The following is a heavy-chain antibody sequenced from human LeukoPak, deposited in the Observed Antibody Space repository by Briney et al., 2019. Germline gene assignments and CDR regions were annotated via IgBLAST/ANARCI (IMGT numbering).Heavy chain of an antibody. D-gene: IGHD5-12*01. J-gene: IGHJ4*02. CDR1: GFTFSSYG. V-gene: IGHV3-33*01. CDR2: IWYDGSNK. CDR3: ARQGASGYSGYDPSDY. Sequence: GGSLRLSCAASGFTFSSYGMHWVRQAPGKGLEWVAVIWYDGSNKYYADSVKGRFTISRDNSKNTLYLQMNSLRAEDTAVYYCARQGASGYSGYDPSDYWGQGTLVTVSS.